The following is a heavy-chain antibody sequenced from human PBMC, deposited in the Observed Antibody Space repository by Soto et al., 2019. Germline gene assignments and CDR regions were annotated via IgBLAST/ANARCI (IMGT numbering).Heavy chain of an antibody. CDR2: IYYSGNT. CDR3: ARDLLPGTTNGWFDP. V-gene: IGHV4-59*01. D-gene: IGHD1-7*01. Sequence: PSETLSLTCTVSGGSISSYYWSWIRQPPGKGLEWIGYIYYSGNTNYNPSLKSRVTISVDTSKNQFSLKLSSVTAEDTAVYYCARDLLPGTTNGWFDPWGQGTLVTVSS. CDR1: GGSISSYY. J-gene: IGHJ5*02.